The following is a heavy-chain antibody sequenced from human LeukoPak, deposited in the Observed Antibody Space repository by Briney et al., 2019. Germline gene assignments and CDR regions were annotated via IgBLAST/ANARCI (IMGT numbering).Heavy chain of an antibody. CDR2: ISGSGGST. CDR1: GFTFSSYA. D-gene: IGHD5-18*01. J-gene: IGHJ4*02. CDR3: AKALKVGYSYAKNYFDY. Sequence: GGSLRLSCAASGFTFSSYAMSWVRQAPGKGLEWVSAISGSGGSTYYADSVKGRFTISRDNSKNTLYLQMNSLRAEDTAVYYCAKALKVGYSYAKNYFDYWGQGTLVTVSS. V-gene: IGHV3-23*01.